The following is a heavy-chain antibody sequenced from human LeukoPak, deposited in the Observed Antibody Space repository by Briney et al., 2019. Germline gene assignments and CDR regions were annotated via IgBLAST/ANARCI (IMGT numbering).Heavy chain of an antibody. J-gene: IGHJ5*02. Sequence: GGSLRLSCAASGFTFSSYSMNWVRQAPGKGLEWVSSISSSSSYIYYADSVKGRFTISRDNAKNSLYLQLNSLRAEDTAVYYCARGGYQYNLFDPWGQGTLVTVSS. V-gene: IGHV3-21*01. D-gene: IGHD2-2*01. CDR2: ISSSSSYI. CDR3: ARGGYQYNLFDP. CDR1: GFTFSSYS.